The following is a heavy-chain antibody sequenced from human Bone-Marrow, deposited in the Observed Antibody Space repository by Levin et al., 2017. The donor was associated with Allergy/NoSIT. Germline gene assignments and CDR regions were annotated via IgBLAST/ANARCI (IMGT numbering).Heavy chain of an antibody. J-gene: IGHJ4*02. D-gene: IGHD1-26*01. CDR3: VSDGAEGPT. V-gene: IGHV4-30-2*01. CDR1: GGSITRGGYS. CDR2: IYLSGST. Sequence: PSQTLSLTCTVSGGSITRGGYSWSWIRQPPGKGLEWVGYIYLSGSTYNPSFKSRVSMSLDPSKNQFSLKLSSVTAADTAFYYCVSDGAEGPTWGQGTLVTVSS.